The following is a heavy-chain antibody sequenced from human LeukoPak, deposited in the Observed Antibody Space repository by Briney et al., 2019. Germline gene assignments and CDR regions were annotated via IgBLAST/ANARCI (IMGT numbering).Heavy chain of an antibody. J-gene: IGHJ4*02. CDR2: IYPGDSDT. CDR1: GYSFTTYW. CDR3: ARRGYSYGSYYFDY. D-gene: IGHD5-18*01. Sequence: GESLKISCKGSGYSFTTYWIAWVRQMPGKGLEWMGIIYPGDSDTRYSPSFQGQVTISADKSISTAYLQWSGLKASDTAMYYCARRGYSYGSYYFDYWGQGTLVTVSS. V-gene: IGHV5-51*01.